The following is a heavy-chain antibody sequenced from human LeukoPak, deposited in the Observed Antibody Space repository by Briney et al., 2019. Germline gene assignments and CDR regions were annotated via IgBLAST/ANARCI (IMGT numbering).Heavy chain of an antibody. V-gene: IGHV3-23*01. CDR1: GFTFSSYA. Sequence: PGGSLRLSCAASGFTFSSYAMSWVRQAPGKGLEWVSAISGSGGSTYYADSVKGRFTISRDNSKNTLYLQMNSLRAEDTAVYYCAKARGYYYYYYTDVWGKGTTVTVSS. CDR3: AKARGYYYYYYTDV. J-gene: IGHJ6*03. D-gene: IGHD6-6*01. CDR2: ISGSGGST.